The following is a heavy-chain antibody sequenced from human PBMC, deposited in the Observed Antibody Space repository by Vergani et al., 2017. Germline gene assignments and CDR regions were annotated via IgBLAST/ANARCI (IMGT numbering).Heavy chain of an antibody. CDR1: GFTFDDYG. CDR3: ARARLRYCSSTSCYMGDY. D-gene: IGHD2-2*02. J-gene: IGHJ4*02. V-gene: IGHV3-20*04. CDR2: INWNGGST. Sequence: EVQLVESGGGVVRPGGSLRLSCAASGFTFDDYGMSWVRQAPGKGLEWVSGINWNGGSTGYADSVKGRFTISRDNAKNSLYLQMNSLRAEDTALYYCARARLRYCSSTSCYMGDYWGQGTLVTVSS.